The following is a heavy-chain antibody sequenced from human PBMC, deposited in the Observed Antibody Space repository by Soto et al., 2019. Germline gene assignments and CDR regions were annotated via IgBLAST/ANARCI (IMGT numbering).Heavy chain of an antibody. V-gene: IGHV2-26*01. Sequence: QVTLKESGPVLVKPTETLTLRCTVSGLSITDSEMGVSWIRQPPGQPLEWLAHIDSSGEKSYRTFLKSRLAISKDTSKSQIVLTMTNMEPAYTATYYCARRHLAVAVSPWFDPWGQGIPVTGSS. J-gene: IGHJ5*02. CDR1: GLSITDSEMG. CDR2: IDSSGEK. CDR3: ARRHLAVAVSPWFDP. D-gene: IGHD6-19*01.